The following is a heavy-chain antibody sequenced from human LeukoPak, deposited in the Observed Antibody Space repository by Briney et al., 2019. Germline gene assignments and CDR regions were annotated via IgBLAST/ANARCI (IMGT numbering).Heavy chain of an antibody. V-gene: IGHV3-23*01. D-gene: IGHD3-22*01. CDR1: GFTFSSYA. CDR3: AKDPWGYYYDSSGYKPTPY. CDR2: ISGSGGST. J-gene: IGHJ4*02. Sequence: GGSLRLSCAASGFTFSSYAMSWVRQAPGKGLEWVSAISGSGGSTYYADSVKGRFTISRDNSKNTLYLQMNSLRAEDTAVYYCAKDPWGYYYDSSGYKPTPYWGQGTLVTVPS.